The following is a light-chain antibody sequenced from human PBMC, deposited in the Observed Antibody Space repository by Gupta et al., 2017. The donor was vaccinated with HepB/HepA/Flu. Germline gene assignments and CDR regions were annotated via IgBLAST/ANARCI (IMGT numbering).Light chain of an antibody. V-gene: IGKV3-11*01. Sequence: EIVLTQSPATRSLSPGERATLSCRASQSVSSYLAWYQQKPGQAPRLLIYDASNRATGIQARFSGSESAPDFTLAIGGLEPEYFAVYDCQQPCTFGQGTRLEIK. CDR1: QSVSSY. CDR3: QQPCT. CDR2: DAS. J-gene: IGKJ5*01.